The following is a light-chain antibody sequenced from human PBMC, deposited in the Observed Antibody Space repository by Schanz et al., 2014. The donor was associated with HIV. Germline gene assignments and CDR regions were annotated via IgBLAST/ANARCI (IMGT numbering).Light chain of an antibody. V-gene: IGKV1-5*01. CDR2: GAS. Sequence: IQMTQSPSSLSASVGDSVTVACRSSRTISTFLNWYQQMPGRAPKLLIYGASALKPGVPATFSGSGSGTEFTLTIRSLQPDDFATYYCQQYDKYSYTFGQGTKLEIK. CDR3: QQYDKYSYT. J-gene: IGKJ2*01. CDR1: RTISTF.